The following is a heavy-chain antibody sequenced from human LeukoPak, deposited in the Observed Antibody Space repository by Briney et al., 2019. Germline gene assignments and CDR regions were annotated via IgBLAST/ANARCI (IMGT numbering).Heavy chain of an antibody. CDR3: ARNPVAGSNPKFDY. V-gene: IGHV4-4*07. J-gene: IGHJ4*02. CDR1: GGSISNYY. Sequence: SETLSLTCTVSGGSISNYYWSWIRQPAGKGLEWIGRVHSNGGTNYNPSLTSRVTLSVDTSRSQFSLSLSSVTAADTAVYYCARNPVAGSNPKFDYWGQGTLVTASS. D-gene: IGHD6-19*01. CDR2: VHSNGGT.